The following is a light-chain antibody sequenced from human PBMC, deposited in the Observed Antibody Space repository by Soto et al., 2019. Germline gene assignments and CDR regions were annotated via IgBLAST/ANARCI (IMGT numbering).Light chain of an antibody. CDR3: CSYAGSSTFEVDV. Sequence: QSALTQPASVSGSPGQSITISCTGTSSDVGSYNLVSWYQQHPGKAPKLMIYEGSKRPSGVSNRFSGSKSGNTASLTISGLQAEDEADYYCCSYAGSSTFEVDVFGTGTKLTVL. CDR1: SSDVGSYNL. J-gene: IGLJ1*01. CDR2: EGS. V-gene: IGLV2-23*03.